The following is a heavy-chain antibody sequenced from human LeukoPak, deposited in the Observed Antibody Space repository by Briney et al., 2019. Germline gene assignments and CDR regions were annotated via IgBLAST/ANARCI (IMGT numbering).Heavy chain of an antibody. CDR1: GYTFTSYG. CDR2: ISGYNGNT. J-gene: IGHJ3*02. CDR3: ARRSYDSSGYHDAFDI. V-gene: IGHV1-18*01. D-gene: IGHD3-22*01. Sequence: ASVKVSCKASGYTFTSYGISWVRQAPGQGLEWMGWISGYNGNTNYAQKLQGRVTMTTDTSTSTAYMELRSLRSDDTAVYYCARRSYDSSGYHDAFDIWGQGTMVTVSS.